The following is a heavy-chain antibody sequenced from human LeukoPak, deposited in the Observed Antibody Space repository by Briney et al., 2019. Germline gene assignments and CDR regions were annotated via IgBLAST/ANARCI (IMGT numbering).Heavy chain of an antibody. Sequence: SETLSLTCTVSGGSISSSSYYWGWVRQPPGKGLEWIGGIYYSGSTYYNPSLKSRVTISVDTSKNQLSLKLSSVTAADTAVYYCARGYYYFDYWGQGTLVTVSS. CDR3: ARGYYYFDY. J-gene: IGHJ4*02. V-gene: IGHV4-39*01. CDR2: IYYSGST. D-gene: IGHD3-22*01. CDR1: GGSISSSSYY.